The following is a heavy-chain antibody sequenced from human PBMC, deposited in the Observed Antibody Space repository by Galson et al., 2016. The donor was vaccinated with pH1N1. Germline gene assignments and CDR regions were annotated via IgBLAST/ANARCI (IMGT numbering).Heavy chain of an antibody. CDR2: GRERPVRWAA. Sequence: ALRLSCAASGFSFISYGMRLVRQAAGKVLVCVGRGRERPVRWAAQDASAVKGRFIISREDSKDLLYLQMNSLKTEDTAVYYCTRENHHKFDYWGQGTLVTVSS. J-gene: IGHJ4*02. CDR1: GFSFISYG. V-gene: IGHV3-72*01. CDR3: TRENHHKFDY.